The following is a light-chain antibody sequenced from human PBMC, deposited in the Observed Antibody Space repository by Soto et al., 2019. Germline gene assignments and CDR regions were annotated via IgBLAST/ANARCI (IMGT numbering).Light chain of an antibody. Sequence: AWYYPSTCQAPRLLTSDASNRATGTQTWFSGRGSGTDFTLTISSLEPEDFAVYYCQQRSTWSPTFGQGTKVEIK. CDR3: QQRSTWSPT. V-gene: IGKV3-11*01. CDR2: DAS. J-gene: IGKJ1*01.